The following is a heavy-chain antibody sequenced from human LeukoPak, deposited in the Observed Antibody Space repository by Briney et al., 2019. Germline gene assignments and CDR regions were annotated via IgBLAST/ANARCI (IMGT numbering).Heavy chain of an antibody. D-gene: IGHD3-3*01. V-gene: IGHV3-23*01. CDR1: GFRFSSYA. CDR3: VKGGQNYDFWRFDY. Sequence: GGSLRLSCGASGFRFSSYAMSWVRQAPGKGLEWVSSISGSGGSTYYTDSVKGRFAISRDNSKSTLYLQMDSLGTDDTALYYCVKGGQNYDFWRFDYWGQGTLVTASS. CDR2: ISGSGGST. J-gene: IGHJ4*02.